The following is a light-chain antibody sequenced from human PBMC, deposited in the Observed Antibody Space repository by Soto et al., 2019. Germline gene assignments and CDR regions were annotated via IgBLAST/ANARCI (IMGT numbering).Light chain of an antibody. V-gene: IGLV2-14*01. CDR2: DVS. Sequence: QSALTQPASVSGSPGQSITISCTGTSSDVGGYNYVSWYQQHPGKAPKLMIYDVSNRPSGVSNRFSGSKSGNTASLTISGLQAEDEADYYCSSYTSSSTPLFGGGNKLTV. CDR3: SSYTSSSTPL. J-gene: IGLJ2*01. CDR1: SSDVGGYNY.